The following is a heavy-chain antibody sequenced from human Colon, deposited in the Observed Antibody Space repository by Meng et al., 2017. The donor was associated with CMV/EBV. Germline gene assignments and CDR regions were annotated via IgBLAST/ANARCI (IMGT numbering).Heavy chain of an antibody. CDR3: AREASGWSTGVDS. Sequence: VLGGSVNSGSYYWTWIRQPPGKGLEWIGYISYSGNTTYNPSLKSRLTIEVDTSRNQFSLKLTSVTAADTAMYYCAREASGWSTGVDSWGQGTLVTVSS. V-gene: IGHV4-61*01. J-gene: IGHJ4*02. CDR2: ISYSGNT. CDR1: GGSVNSGSYY. D-gene: IGHD6-19*01.